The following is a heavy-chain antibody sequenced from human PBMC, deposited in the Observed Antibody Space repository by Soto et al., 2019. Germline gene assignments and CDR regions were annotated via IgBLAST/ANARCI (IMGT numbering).Heavy chain of an antibody. CDR1: GFTFSNAR. V-gene: IGHV3-15*01. Sequence: PGGSLRLSSAASGFTFSNARMSRVRQAPGEGLEWVGRIKSKTDGGTTDYAAPVKGRFTISRDDSKTTQNLQMNSLKTEDTTVYYCTTAHRLGYCSGGSCYSPILFDYWGQGTLVTVSS. J-gene: IGHJ4*02. CDR2: IKSKTDGGTT. CDR3: TTAHRLGYCSGGSCYSPILFDY. D-gene: IGHD2-15*01.